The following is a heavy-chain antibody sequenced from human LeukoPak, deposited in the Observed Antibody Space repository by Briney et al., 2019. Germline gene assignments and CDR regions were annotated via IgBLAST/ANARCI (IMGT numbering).Heavy chain of an antibody. CDR3: ARGSTGYSYGYASFDI. CDR1: GGSISSSSYY. CDR2: INHSGST. V-gene: IGHV4-39*07. D-gene: IGHD5-18*01. Sequence: PSETLSLTCTVSGGSISSSSYYWGWIRQPPGKGLEWIGEINHSGSTNYNPSLKSRVTISVDTSKNQFSLKLSSVTAADTAVYYCARGSTGYSYGYASFDIWGQGTMVTVSS. J-gene: IGHJ3*02.